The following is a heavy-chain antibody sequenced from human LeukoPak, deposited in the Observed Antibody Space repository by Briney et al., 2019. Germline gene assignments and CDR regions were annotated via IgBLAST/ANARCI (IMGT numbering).Heavy chain of an antibody. D-gene: IGHD2-8*01. Sequence: GGSLRLSCAASGFTFTSHWMSWVRQAPGKGLEWVARMNLDGSEKYYVDSVKGRFTISRDNAKTSLYLEMNSLRAEDTAVYYCARDATYCTNGVCYTRFDYWGQGTLVTV. V-gene: IGHV3-7*01. CDR3: ARDATYCTNGVCYTRFDY. CDR1: GFTFTSHW. CDR2: MNLDGSEK. J-gene: IGHJ4*02.